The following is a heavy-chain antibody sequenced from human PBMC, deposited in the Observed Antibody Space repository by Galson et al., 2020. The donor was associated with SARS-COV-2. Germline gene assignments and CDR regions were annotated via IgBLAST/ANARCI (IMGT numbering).Heavy chain of an antibody. V-gene: IGHV3-66*04. CDR3: ARQRDATTIFDY. CDR2: LYSGGTT. J-gene: IGHJ4*02. D-gene: IGHD4-17*01. Sequence: GESLKISCPPSGFTVSNNYMSWVRQAPGKGLEWVSALYSGGTTYYAHSVRGRFTISSDNSKNTVYLQMNSLRAEDTAVYYCARQRDATTIFDYWGQGTLVTVYS. CDR1: GFTVSNNY.